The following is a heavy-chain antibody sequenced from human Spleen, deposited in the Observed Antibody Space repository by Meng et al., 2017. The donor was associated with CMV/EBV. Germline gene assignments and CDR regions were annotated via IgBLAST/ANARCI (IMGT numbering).Heavy chain of an antibody. V-gene: IGHV3-33*06. J-gene: IGHJ4*02. Sequence: LSLTCAASGFTFSSYAMHWVRQAPGKGLEWVAVIWYDGSNKYYADSVKGRFTISRDNSKNTLYLQMNSLRAEDTAVYYCAKDREVEVEYYFDYWGQGTLVTVSS. CDR3: AKDREVEVEYYFDY. CDR1: GFTFSSYA. D-gene: IGHD3-10*01. CDR2: IWYDGSNK.